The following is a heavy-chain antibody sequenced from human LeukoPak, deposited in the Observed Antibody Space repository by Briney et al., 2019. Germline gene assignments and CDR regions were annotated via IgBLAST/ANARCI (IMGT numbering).Heavy chain of an antibody. V-gene: IGHV3-7*01. CDR2: IKQDGSEK. J-gene: IGHJ4*02. Sequence: GGSLRLSCAASGFTFSSDWMSWVRQAPGKGLEWVANIKQDGSEKYYVDSVKGRFTISRDNAKNSLYLQMNSLRAEDTAVYYCARDAGRDGYNLDYWGQGTLVTVSS. D-gene: IGHD5-24*01. CDR3: ARDAGRDGYNLDY. CDR1: GFTFSSDW.